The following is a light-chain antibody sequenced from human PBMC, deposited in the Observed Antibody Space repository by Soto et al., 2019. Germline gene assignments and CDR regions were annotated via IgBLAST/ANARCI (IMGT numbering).Light chain of an antibody. CDR1: QSVLYNSNNKNF. CDR2: WAS. J-gene: IGKJ4*01. CDR3: QQYYSSSPIT. V-gene: IGKV4-1*01. Sequence: DIVMTQSPESLAVSLGERATINCNSSQSVLYNSNNKNFLAWYQQKPGQPPKLLIYWASTRESGVPDRFSGSGSGTDFTLTISSLQAEDVAVYYCQQYYSSSPITFGGGTKVDIK.